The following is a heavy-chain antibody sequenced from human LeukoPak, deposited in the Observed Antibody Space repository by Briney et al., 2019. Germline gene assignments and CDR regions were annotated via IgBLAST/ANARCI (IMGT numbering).Heavy chain of an antibody. CDR1: GFTFSSYA. CDR3: AKVVGDNWSCNWFDP. Sequence: PGGSPRLSCAASGFTFSSYAMSWVRQAPGKGLEWVSAISGSGGSTYYADSVKGRFTISRDNSKNTLYLQMNSLRAEDTAVYYCAKVVGDNWSCNWFDPWGQGTLVTVSS. V-gene: IGHV3-23*01. J-gene: IGHJ5*02. CDR2: ISGSGGST. D-gene: IGHD1-20*01.